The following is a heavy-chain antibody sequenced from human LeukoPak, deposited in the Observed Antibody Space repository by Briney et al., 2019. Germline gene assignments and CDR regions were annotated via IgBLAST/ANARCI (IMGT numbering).Heavy chain of an antibody. CDR2: IYSGGST. CDR3: ARGGTEDNGDYVPFDY. Sequence: PGGSLRLSCAVSGFTVSSNYMSWVRQAPGKGLEWVSVIYSGGSTYYADSVKGRFTISRDNSKNTLYLQMNSLRAEDTAVYYCARGGTEDNGDYVPFDYWGQGTLVTVSS. CDR1: GFTVSSNY. J-gene: IGHJ4*02. D-gene: IGHD4-17*01. V-gene: IGHV3-53*01.